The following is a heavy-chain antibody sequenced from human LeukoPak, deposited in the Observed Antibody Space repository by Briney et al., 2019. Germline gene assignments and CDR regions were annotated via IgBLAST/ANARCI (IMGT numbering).Heavy chain of an antibody. D-gene: IGHD3-3*01. Sequence: ASVKVSCKASGYTFTGYYMHWVRQAPGQGLEGRGWINPNSGGTNYAQKFQGRVTMTRDTSISTAYMELSRLRSDDTAVYYCARGSRFLEWLLYEVLNYWGQGTLVTVSS. CDR1: GYTFTGYY. V-gene: IGHV1-2*02. CDR3: ARGSRFLEWLLYEVLNY. CDR2: INPNSGGT. J-gene: IGHJ4*02.